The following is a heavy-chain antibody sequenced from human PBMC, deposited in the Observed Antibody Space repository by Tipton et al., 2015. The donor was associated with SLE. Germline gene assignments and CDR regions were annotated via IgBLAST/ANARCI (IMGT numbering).Heavy chain of an antibody. J-gene: IGHJ3*02. CDR2: IYYSGST. CDR1: GGSISSSSYY. D-gene: IGHD3-22*01. V-gene: IGHV4-31*03. CDR3: ARGPYDDRSGYSFCAVDI. Sequence: TLSLTCTVSGGSISSSSYYWSWIRQHPGKGLEWIGYIYYSGSTYYTPSLKSRVTISVDTSKNQFSLKLSSVTAADTAVYYCARGPYDDRSGYSFCAVDIWAKGTMGSVSS.